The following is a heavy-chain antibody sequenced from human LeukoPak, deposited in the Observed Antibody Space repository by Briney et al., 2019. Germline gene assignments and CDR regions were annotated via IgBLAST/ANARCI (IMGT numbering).Heavy chain of an antibody. V-gene: IGHV4-59*01. D-gene: IGHD3-9*01. J-gene: IGHJ3*02. Sequence: SETLFLTCTVSGGSISSYYWSWIRLPPGKGLEWIGYLSKSGNTNYSPSLKSRVTIFGDTSKNQFFLKLSSVTAADTAMYYCARARYVNSFYAFDIWGQGTLVTVSS. CDR3: ARARYVNSFYAFDI. CDR1: GGSISSYY. CDR2: LSKSGNT.